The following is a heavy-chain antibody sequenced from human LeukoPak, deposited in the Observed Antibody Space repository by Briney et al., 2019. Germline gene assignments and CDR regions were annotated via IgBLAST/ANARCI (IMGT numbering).Heavy chain of an antibody. D-gene: IGHD3-22*01. J-gene: IGHJ4*02. V-gene: IGHV3-30-3*01. CDR3: VREGYYDSSGYYPPRYYFDY. Sequence: GGSLRPSCAASGFTFSSYAMHWVRQAPGKGLEWVAVISYDGSNKYYADSVKGRFTISRDNSKNTLYLQMNSLRAEDTAVYYCVREGYYDSSGYYPPRYYFDYWGQGTLVTVSS. CDR2: ISYDGSNK. CDR1: GFTFSSYA.